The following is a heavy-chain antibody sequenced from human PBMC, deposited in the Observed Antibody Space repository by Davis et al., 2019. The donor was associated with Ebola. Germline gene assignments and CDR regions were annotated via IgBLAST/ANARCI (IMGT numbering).Heavy chain of an antibody. J-gene: IGHJ4*02. CDR3: ARHSPGVTATGTEYFDN. Sequence: SETLSLTCAVYGGSFSGYYWSWIRQPPGKGLEWIGEINHSGSTNYNPSLKSRVTISVDTSKNQISLKLRSVTAADTAVYYCARHSPGVTATGTEYFDNWGQGTLVTVSS. V-gene: IGHV4-34*01. CDR1: GGSFSGYY. D-gene: IGHD6-13*01. CDR2: INHSGST.